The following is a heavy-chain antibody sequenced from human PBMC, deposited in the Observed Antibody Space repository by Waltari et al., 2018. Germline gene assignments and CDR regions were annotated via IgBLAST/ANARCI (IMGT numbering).Heavy chain of an antibody. CDR2: PNPNPVDT. V-gene: IGHV1-2*06. CDR1: GYTFLSYY. D-gene: IGHD4-17*01. CDR3: ARDLGHHGDYALGRIDY. Sequence: QVQLVQSGTEVKKPGDSVKVSCKASGYTFLSYYIHWVRQAPGQGLEWMGRPNPNPVDTVFAQGFKGRATMTRDTSIATAYLELSRLRSDDTAVYYCARDLGHHGDYALGRIDYWGQGTLVTVSS. J-gene: IGHJ4*02.